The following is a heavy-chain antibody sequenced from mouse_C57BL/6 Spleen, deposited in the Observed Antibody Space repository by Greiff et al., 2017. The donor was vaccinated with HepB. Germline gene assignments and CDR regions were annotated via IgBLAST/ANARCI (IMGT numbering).Heavy chain of an antibody. V-gene: IGHV3-6*01. CDR2: ISYDGSN. D-gene: IGHD2-3*01. Sequence: EVQLQESGPGLVKPSQSLSLTCSVPGYSITSGYYWNWIRQFPGNKLEWMGYISYDGSNNYNPSLKNRISITRDTSKNQFFLKLNSVTTEDTATYYCARDYDGYYNYWGQGTTLTVSS. CDR1: GYSITSGYY. CDR3: ARDYDGYYNY. J-gene: IGHJ2*01.